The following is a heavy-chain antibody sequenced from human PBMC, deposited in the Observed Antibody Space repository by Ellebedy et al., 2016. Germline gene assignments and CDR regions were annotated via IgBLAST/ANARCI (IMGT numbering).Heavy chain of an antibody. CDR1: GFSFRSYG. D-gene: IGHD5-24*01. V-gene: IGHV3-30*18. J-gene: IGHJ4*02. CDR3: GKDLKRDGYNYVDY. Sequence: GGSLRLXXAASGFSFRSYGMPRVRHVPGKGMDRVAVLSYDGSEKYYADSVKGRFTISRDNSENTLYLQMNSLRDEDTAVYYCGKDLKRDGYNYVDYWGQGTLVTVSS. CDR2: LSYDGSEK.